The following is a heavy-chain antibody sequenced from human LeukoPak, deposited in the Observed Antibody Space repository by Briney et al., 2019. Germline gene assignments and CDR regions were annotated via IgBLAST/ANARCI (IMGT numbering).Heavy chain of an antibody. CDR3: AKSIAAAGTPYYYYYGMDV. Sequence: GGSLRLSCAASGFTFSSYAMSWVRQAPGKGLEWVSAISGSGGSTYYADSVKGRLTISRDNSKNTLYLQMNSLRAEDRAVYYCAKSIAAAGTPYYYYYGMDVWGQGTTVTVSS. V-gene: IGHV3-23*01. CDR2: ISGSGGST. J-gene: IGHJ6*02. D-gene: IGHD6-13*01. CDR1: GFTFSSYA.